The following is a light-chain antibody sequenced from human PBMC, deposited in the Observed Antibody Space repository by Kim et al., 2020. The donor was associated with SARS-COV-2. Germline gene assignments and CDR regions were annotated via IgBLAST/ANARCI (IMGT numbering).Light chain of an antibody. J-gene: IGKJ1*01. CDR2: GTS. CDR1: QGIRDD. CDR3: LQYYNYPRT. V-gene: IGKV1-6*01. Sequence: ASVGDKVIITCRASQGIRDDLGWYQQKPGKAPKLLMYGTSSLQSGVPSRFSGSGSGTDFTLTISSLQPEDFATYYCLQYYNYPRTFGQGTKVDIK.